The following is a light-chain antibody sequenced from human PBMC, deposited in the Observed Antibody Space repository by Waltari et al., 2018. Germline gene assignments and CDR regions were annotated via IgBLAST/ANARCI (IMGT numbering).Light chain of an antibody. CDR2: VYSDGRH. CDR1: SGHSSSP. Sequence: QLVLTQSPSASASLGDPVKLTCTLSSGHSSSPITWHQQQPEKGPLYLMKVYSDGRHTKGDGIPDRFWGSSSGAERYLTISSLQSEDEADYYCQTWGTGIRVFGGGTKLTVL. V-gene: IGLV4-69*01. CDR3: QTWGTGIRV. J-gene: IGLJ3*02.